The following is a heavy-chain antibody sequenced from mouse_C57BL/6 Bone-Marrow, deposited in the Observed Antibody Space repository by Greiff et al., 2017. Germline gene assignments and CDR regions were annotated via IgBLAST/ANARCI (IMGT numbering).Heavy chain of an antibody. J-gene: IGHJ3*01. CDR1: GFTFSDYG. CDR2: ISNLAYST. CDR3: ARHAITTRFAY. V-gene: IGHV5-15*01. D-gene: IGHD1-2*01. Sequence: ESGGGLVQPGGSLKLSCAASGFTFSDYGMAWVRQAPRKGPEWVAFISNLAYSTYYADTVTGRFTISRENAKNTMYLEMSSLRSEAAAMYDCARHAITTRFAYWGQGTLVTVSA.